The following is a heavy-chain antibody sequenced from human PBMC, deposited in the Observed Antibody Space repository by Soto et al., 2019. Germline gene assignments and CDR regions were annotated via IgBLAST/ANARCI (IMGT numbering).Heavy chain of an antibody. CDR2: MNPNSGNT. CDR1: GYTFTSYD. J-gene: IGHJ5*02. D-gene: IGHD3-10*01. CDR3: ARAPYGSGSVPNQYLYNWFDP. V-gene: IGHV1-8*01. Sequence: NRSSKPSGYTFTSYDINWVRQATGQGLEWMGWMNPNSGNTGYAQKFQGRVTMTRNTSISTAYMELSSLRSEDTAVYYCARAPYGSGSVPNQYLYNWFDPWGQGTLVTVSS.